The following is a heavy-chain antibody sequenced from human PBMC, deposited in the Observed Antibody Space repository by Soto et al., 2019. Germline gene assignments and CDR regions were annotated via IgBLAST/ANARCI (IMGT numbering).Heavy chain of an antibody. CDR1: GGSVSSESHY. D-gene: IGHD3-3*01. Sequence: QVQLQGSGPGLVKPSETLSLTCTVSGGSVSSESHYWSWIRQTPGKGLEWIGYIYYTGSTNYNPSPKGRVTMSVDTSRDQVALRLTSVTRADTAVYYCARDQYDFRSGSYYCAMEVWGQGTKVTGSS. J-gene: IGHJ6*02. V-gene: IGHV4-61*01. CDR3: ARDQYDFRSGSYYCAMEV. CDR2: IYYTGST.